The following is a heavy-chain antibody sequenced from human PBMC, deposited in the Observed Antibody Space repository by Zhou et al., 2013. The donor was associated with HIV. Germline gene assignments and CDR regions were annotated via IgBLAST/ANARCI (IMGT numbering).Heavy chain of an antibody. D-gene: IGHD2-15*01. J-gene: IGHJ6*02. CDR1: GGTFSSYA. CDR3: ARDFKGTVVTAYYYGMDV. CDR2: IIPIFGTA. Sequence: QVQLVQSGAEVKKPGSSVKVSCKASGGTFSSYAISWVRQAPGQGLEWMGRIIPIFGTANYAQKFQGRVTITADESTSTAYMELSSLRSEDTAVYYCARDFKGTVVTAYYYGMDVVGPRGPRSPSP. V-gene: IGHV1-69*13.